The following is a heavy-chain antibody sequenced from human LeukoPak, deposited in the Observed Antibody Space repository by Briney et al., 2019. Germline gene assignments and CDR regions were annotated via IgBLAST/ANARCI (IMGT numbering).Heavy chain of an antibody. Sequence: SGPTLVKPTQTLTLTCTFSGFSLRTTGVGVGRIRQPPGKALEWLALIYWNDDKRYSPSLKSRLTITKDTSKNQVVLTMTNMDPVDTATYYCAQRALWFGEYLFDYWGQGTLVTVSS. J-gene: IGHJ4*02. D-gene: IGHD3-10*01. CDR3: AQRALWFGEYLFDY. CDR2: IYWNDDK. CDR1: GFSLRTTGVG. V-gene: IGHV2-5*01.